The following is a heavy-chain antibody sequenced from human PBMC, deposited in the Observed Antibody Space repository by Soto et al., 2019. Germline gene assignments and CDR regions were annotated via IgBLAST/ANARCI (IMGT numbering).Heavy chain of an antibody. D-gene: IGHD4-17*01. CDR2: ISGSGGST. Sequence: GGSLRLSCAASGFTFSSYAMSWVRQAPGKGLEWVSAISGSGGSTYYADSVKGRFTISRDNSKNTLYLQMNSLRAEDTAVYYCANQNHDYGDYENFDYWGQGTLVTVSS. CDR1: GFTFSSYA. V-gene: IGHV3-23*01. CDR3: ANQNHDYGDYENFDY. J-gene: IGHJ4*02.